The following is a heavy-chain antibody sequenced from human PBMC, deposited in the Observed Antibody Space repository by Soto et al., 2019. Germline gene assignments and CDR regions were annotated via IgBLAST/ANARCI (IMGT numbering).Heavy chain of an antibody. D-gene: IGHD2-2*02. CDR1: GGTFSSYT. CDR3: ASYGGDCRSTSCYRVTFDY. Sequence: GASVKVSCKASGGTFSSYTISWVRQAPGQGLEWMGRIIPILGIANYAQKFQGRVTITADKSTSTAYMELSSLRSEDTAVYYCASYGGDCRSTSCYRVTFDYWGQGTLVTVSS. V-gene: IGHV1-69*02. CDR2: IIPILGIA. J-gene: IGHJ4*02.